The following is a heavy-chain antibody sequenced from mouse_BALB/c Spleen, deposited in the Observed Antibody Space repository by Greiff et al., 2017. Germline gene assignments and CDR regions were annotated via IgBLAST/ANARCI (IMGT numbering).Heavy chain of an antibody. CDR3: ARDDRYDYAMDY. CDR2: IYPGDGDT. J-gene: IGHJ4*01. Sequence: VQLQQSGAELARPGASVKLSCKASGYTFTSYWMQWVKQRPGQGLEWIGAIYPGDGDTRYTQKFKGKATLTADKSSSTAYMQLSSLASEDSAVYYCARDDRYDYAMDYWGQGTSVTVSS. CDR1: GYTFTSYW. D-gene: IGHD2-14*01. V-gene: IGHV1-87*01.